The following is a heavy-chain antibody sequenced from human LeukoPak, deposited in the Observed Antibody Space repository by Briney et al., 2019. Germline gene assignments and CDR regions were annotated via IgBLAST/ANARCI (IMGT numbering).Heavy chain of an antibody. Sequence: GGSLRLSCAASGFTFSCYWMSWVRQAPGKGLEWVANIKQDGSEKYYVDSVKGRFTISRDNAKNSLYLQMNSLRAEDTAVYYCAREEVRGVVGGWFDPWGQGTLVTVSS. V-gene: IGHV3-7*03. D-gene: IGHD3-10*01. J-gene: IGHJ5*02. CDR1: GFTFSCYW. CDR2: IKQDGSEK. CDR3: AREEVRGVVGGWFDP.